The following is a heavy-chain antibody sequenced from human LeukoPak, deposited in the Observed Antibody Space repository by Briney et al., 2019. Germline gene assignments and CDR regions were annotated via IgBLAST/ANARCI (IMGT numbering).Heavy chain of an antibody. D-gene: IGHD6-6*01. Sequence: GGSLRLSCAASGFTFSSYAMSWVRQAPGKGLEWVSAISGSGGSTYYADSVKGRFTISRDNSKNTLYLQMDSLRVEDTAVYYCAKGSSSSRPYYFDYWGQGTLVTVSS. CDR2: ISGSGGST. J-gene: IGHJ4*02. CDR3: AKGSSSSRPYYFDY. CDR1: GFTFSSYA. V-gene: IGHV3-23*01.